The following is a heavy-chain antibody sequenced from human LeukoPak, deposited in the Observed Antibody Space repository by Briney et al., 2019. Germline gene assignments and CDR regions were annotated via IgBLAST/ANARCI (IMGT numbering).Heavy chain of an antibody. V-gene: IGHV4-34*01. Sequence: SETLSLTCAVYGGSFSGYYWTWIRQPPGKGLEWIGEINHSGSANYNPSLKSRVTISLDTSKSQFSLKVSSVTAADTAVYYCARGQGTVTTHWGQGTLVTVSS. CDR2: INHSGSA. J-gene: IGHJ4*02. D-gene: IGHD4-17*01. CDR1: GGSFSGYY. CDR3: ARGQGTVTTH.